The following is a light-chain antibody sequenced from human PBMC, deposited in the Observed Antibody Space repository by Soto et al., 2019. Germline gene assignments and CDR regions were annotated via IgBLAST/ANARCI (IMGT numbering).Light chain of an antibody. V-gene: IGKV4-1*01. Sequence: DIVMTQSPDSLAVSLGERATINCKSSQRVLYSSSNKYYLAWYQQKPGQPPKLLIYWATTRESGVPDRFSGSGSGTDFTLTISSLQAEDDAVYYCQQYCSSPWTFGQGTKVEIK. CDR1: QRVLYSSSNKYY. J-gene: IGKJ1*01. CDR3: QQYCSSPWT. CDR2: WAT.